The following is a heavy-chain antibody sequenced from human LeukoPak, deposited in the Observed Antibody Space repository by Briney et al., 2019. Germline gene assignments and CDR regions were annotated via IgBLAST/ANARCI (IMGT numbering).Heavy chain of an antibody. CDR3: AREAGSGYYYFDY. CDR1: GGSISSGGYY. V-gene: IGHV4-31*03. Sequence: PSETLSLTCTVSGGSISSGGYYWSWIRQHPGKGLEWIGYIYYSGSTYYNPSLKSRVTISADTSKNQFSLKLSSVTAADTAVYYCAREAGSGYYYFDYWGQGTLVTVSS. CDR2: IYYSGST. D-gene: IGHD3-22*01. J-gene: IGHJ4*02.